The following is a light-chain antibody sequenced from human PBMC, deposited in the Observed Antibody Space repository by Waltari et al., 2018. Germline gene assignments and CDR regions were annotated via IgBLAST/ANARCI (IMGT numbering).Light chain of an antibody. V-gene: IGLV2-8*01. CDR1: SSDVGGYHY. CDR2: EVS. CDR3: SSYAGRNNLV. Sequence: QSALTQPPSASGSPGQSVTISRTGTSSDVGGYHYVSLYQQHPGKAPKLMIYEVSKRPAGVPDRFSGSKSGNTASLTVSGLQAEDEADYYCSSYAGRNNLVFGGGTKLTVL. J-gene: IGLJ2*01.